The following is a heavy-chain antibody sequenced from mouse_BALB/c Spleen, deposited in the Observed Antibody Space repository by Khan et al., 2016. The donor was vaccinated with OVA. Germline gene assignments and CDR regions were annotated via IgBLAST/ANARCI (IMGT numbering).Heavy chain of an antibody. CDR1: GYTFTDYY. Sequence: QVQLQQSGTELARPGASVKLSCKASGYTFTDYYITWVKQRTGQGLEWIGEIYPGSGNTYYNEKFKGQATLTADKSSNTAYMQLSSLTSEDSAVYFCARMDTTSLDYWGQGTPLTVSS. J-gene: IGHJ2*01. D-gene: IGHD2-3*01. V-gene: IGHV1-77*01. CDR3: ARMDTTSLDY. CDR2: IYPGSGNT.